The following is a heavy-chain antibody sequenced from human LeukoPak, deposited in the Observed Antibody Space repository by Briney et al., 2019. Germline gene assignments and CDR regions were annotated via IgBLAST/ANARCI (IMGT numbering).Heavy chain of an antibody. J-gene: IGHJ4*02. D-gene: IGHD2-15*01. CDR2: MNPNSGGT. CDR3: ARATYCSGGSCYLTPWGY. Sequence: ASVKVSCKASGYTFTSYDINWVRQATGQGLEWMGWMNPNSGGTNYAQKFQGRVTMTRDTSISTAYMELSRLRSDDTAVYYCARATYCSGGSCYLTPWGYWGQGTLVTVSS. V-gene: IGHV1-2*02. CDR1: GYTFTSYD.